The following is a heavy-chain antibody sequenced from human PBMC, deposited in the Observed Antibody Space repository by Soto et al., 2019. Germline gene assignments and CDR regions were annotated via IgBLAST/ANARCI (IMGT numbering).Heavy chain of an antibody. CDR1: GFTFSSYG. Sequence: QVQLVESGGGVVQPGRSLRLSCAASGFTFSSYGMHWVRQAPGKGLEWVAVISYDGSNKLYADSVKGRFTISRDNSKNTLYLQMNSLRAEDTAVYYWAKEGGYSSSSTNFDYWGQGTLVTVSS. D-gene: IGHD6-6*01. J-gene: IGHJ4*02. CDR3: AKEGGYSSSSTNFDY. CDR2: ISYDGSNK. V-gene: IGHV3-30*18.